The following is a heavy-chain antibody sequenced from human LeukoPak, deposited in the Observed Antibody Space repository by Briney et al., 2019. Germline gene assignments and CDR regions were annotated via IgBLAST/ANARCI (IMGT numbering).Heavy chain of an antibody. CDR1: GFSLSTSGVG. V-gene: IGHV2-5*01. J-gene: IGHJ4*02. CDR2: IYWNDDK. Sequence: ESGPTLVKPTQTLTLTCTFSGFSLSTSGVGVGWIRQPPGKALEWLALIYWNDDKRYSPSLKSRLTITKDTSKNQVVLTMTNMDPVDTATYYCAHSSPIFGVALFGDYFDYWGQGTLVTVSS. D-gene: IGHD3-3*01. CDR3: AHSSPIFGVALFGDYFDY.